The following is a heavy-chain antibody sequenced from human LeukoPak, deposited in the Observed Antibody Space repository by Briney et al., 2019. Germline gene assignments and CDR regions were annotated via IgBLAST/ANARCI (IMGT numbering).Heavy chain of an antibody. CDR3: ARTDSSGYSEAFDI. CDR2: INPNSGGT. J-gene: IGHJ3*02. Sequence: ASVKVSCKASGYTFTGYYMHWVRQAPGQGLEWMGWINPNSGGTNYAQKFQGRVTMTRDTSISTAYMELSRLRSDDTAVYYCARTDSSGYSEAFDIWGQGTMVTVSS. V-gene: IGHV1-2*02. CDR1: GYTFTGYY. D-gene: IGHD3-22*01.